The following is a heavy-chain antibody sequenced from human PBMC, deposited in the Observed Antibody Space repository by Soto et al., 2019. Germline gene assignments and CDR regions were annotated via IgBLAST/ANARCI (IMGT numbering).Heavy chain of an antibody. J-gene: IGHJ4*02. CDR3: FGGNGGPQ. V-gene: IGHV3-7*03. CDR1: DFTFRNSW. Sequence: PGGSLRLSCATSDFTFRNSWINWVRQAPGKGLEWVANIKPDGGATNYVDSVKGRFTISRDNVRNSASLQMNSLGVEDTAVYFCFGGNGGPQWGQGTLVTVSS. CDR2: IKPDGGAT. D-gene: IGHD3-16*01.